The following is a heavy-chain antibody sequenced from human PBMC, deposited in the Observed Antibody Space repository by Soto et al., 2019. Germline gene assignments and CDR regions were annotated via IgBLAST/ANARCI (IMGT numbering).Heavy chain of an antibody. CDR1: GFTFSDYY. CDR2: ISSSSSYT. Sequence: GGSLRLSCAASGFTFSDYYMSWIRQAPGKGLEWVSYISSSSSYTNYADSVKGRFTISRDNAKNSLYLQMNSLRAEDTAVYYCASLVFWYSSFERYFQHWGQGTLVTVS. D-gene: IGHD6-13*01. J-gene: IGHJ1*01. V-gene: IGHV3-11*06. CDR3: ASLVFWYSSFERYFQH.